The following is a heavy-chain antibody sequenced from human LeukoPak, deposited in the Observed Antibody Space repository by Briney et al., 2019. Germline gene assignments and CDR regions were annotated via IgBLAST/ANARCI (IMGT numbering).Heavy chain of an antibody. Sequence: GGSLRLSCAASGFTFSSYGMHWVRQAPGKGLEWVAVIWYDGSNKYYADSVKGRFTISRDNSKNTLYLQMNSLRAEDTAVYYCARVESSSEMVDYWGQGTLVTVSS. CDR3: ARVESSSEMVDY. D-gene: IGHD6-6*01. CDR2: IWYDGSNK. J-gene: IGHJ4*02. V-gene: IGHV3-33*01. CDR1: GFTFSSYG.